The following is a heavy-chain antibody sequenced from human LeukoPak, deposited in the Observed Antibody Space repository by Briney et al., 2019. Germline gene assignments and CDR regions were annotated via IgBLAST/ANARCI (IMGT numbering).Heavy chain of an antibody. J-gene: IGHJ4*02. CDR3: ARGSSVTTIGS. CDR1: GYIFTTYW. Sequence: GESLKISCKASGYIFTTYWIGWVRQMPGKGLEWMAIIYPGDSDTRYSQSFQGQVTISADKSISTAYLQWSSLKASDTAMYYCARGSSVTTIGSWGQGTLVTVSS. V-gene: IGHV5-51*01. CDR2: IYPGDSDT. D-gene: IGHD4-17*01.